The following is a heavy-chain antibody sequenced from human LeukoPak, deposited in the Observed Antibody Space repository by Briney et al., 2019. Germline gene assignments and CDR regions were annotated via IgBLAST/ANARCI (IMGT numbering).Heavy chain of an antibody. CDR3: ARSADSSGYAKFDY. CDR2: ISSSGSTI. V-gene: IGHV3-11*04. Sequence: GGSLRLSCAASGFTFSDYYMSWIRQAPGKGLDWVSYISSSGSTIYYADSVKGRFTISRDNAKNSLYLQMNSLRAEDTAVYYCARSADSSGYAKFDYWGQGTLVTVSS. J-gene: IGHJ4*02. D-gene: IGHD3-22*01. CDR1: GFTFSDYY.